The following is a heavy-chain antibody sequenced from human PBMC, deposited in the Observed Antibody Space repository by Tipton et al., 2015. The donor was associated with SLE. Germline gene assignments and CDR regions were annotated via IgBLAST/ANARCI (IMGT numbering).Heavy chain of an antibody. J-gene: IGHJ3*02. V-gene: IGHV4-39*01. CDR3: ARLGRTNYYDSSGYLDAFDI. Sequence: TLSLTCAVSGGSISSSSYYWGWIRQPPGKWLEWIGSIYYSGSTYYNPSLKSRVTISVDTSKNQFSLKLSSVTAADTAVYYCARLGRTNYYDSSGYLDAFDIWGQGTMVTVSS. CDR1: GGSISSSSYY. CDR2: IYYSGST. D-gene: IGHD3-22*01.